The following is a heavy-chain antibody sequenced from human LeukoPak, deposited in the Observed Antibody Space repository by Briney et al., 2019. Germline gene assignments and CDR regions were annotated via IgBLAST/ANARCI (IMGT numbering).Heavy chain of an antibody. CDR2: ISSSSSYI. V-gene: IGHV3-21*01. Sequence: PGGSLRLSCAASGFTFSSYSMNWVRQAPGKGLEWVSSISSSSSYIYYAGSVKGRFTISRDNAKNSLYLQMNSLRAEDTAVYYCARDDYGGNGYWGQGTLVTVSS. CDR1: GFTFSSYS. J-gene: IGHJ4*02. D-gene: IGHD4-23*01. CDR3: ARDDYGGNGY.